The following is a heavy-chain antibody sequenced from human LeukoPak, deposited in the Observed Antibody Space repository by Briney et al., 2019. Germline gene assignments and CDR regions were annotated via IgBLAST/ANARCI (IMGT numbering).Heavy chain of an antibody. D-gene: IGHD3-10*01. CDR3: ARQGGDTMVRGVVRDWFDP. Sequence: PSETLSLTCTVSGDSISSSIYYWGWIRQPPGKGLEWIGCIYYNGYTNYTSSLKSRVTIFVDTSKNQFSLKLISVTAADTAVYYCARQGGDTMVRGVVRDWFDPWGQGTLVTVSS. CDR2: IYYNGYT. CDR1: GDSISSSIYY. V-gene: IGHV4-39*01. J-gene: IGHJ5*02.